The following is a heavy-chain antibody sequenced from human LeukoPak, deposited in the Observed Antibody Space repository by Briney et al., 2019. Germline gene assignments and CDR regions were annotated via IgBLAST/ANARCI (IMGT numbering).Heavy chain of an antibody. Sequence: PSETLSLTCTVSGGSLTNYYWSWIRQPPGKGLEWIGHSYYSGITNYNPSLKSRVTISVDTSKNQFSLRLSSVTAADTAVYYCARLGPGGHGEFDYWGQGTLVTVSS. D-gene: IGHD3-10*01. CDR2: SYYSGIT. CDR1: GGSLTNYY. CDR3: ARLGPGGHGEFDY. V-gene: IGHV4-59*01. J-gene: IGHJ4*02.